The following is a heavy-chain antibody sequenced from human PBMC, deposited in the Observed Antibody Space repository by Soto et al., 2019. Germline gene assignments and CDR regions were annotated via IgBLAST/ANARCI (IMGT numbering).Heavy chain of an antibody. CDR3: ARAHPSAFDI. CDR1: GGSISSGDYY. Sequence: QVQLQESGPGLVKPSQTLSLTCTVSGGSISSGDYYWSWIRQHPGKGLEWIGDIYNTGGTFYNPSLTSRTTMSVDTSKNQLSVTVRYVAAADTAVYYCARAHPSAFDIWGRGTKVTVSS. CDR2: IYNTGGT. V-gene: IGHV4-31*03. J-gene: IGHJ3*02.